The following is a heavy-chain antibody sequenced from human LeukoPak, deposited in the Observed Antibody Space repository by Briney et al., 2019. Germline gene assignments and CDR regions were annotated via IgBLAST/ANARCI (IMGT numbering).Heavy chain of an antibody. CDR2: ISGSGGST. CDR1: GFTFSSYA. V-gene: IGHV3-23*01. J-gene: IGHJ4*02. CDR3: AKDEGIVGATTFDY. D-gene: IGHD1-26*01. Sequence: GGPLRLSCAASGFTFSSYAMSWVRQAPGKGLEWVSAISGSGGSTYYADSVKGRFTISRDNSKNTLYLQMNSLRAEDTAVYYCAKDEGIVGATTFDYWGQGTLVTVSS.